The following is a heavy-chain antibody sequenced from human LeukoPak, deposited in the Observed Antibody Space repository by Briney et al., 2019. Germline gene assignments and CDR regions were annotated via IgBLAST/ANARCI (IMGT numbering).Heavy chain of an antibody. CDR3: TYQRGYSGYDPLHY. V-gene: IGHV4-39*01. CDR2: IYYTGST. CDR1: GGSISNRDYY. J-gene: IGHJ4*02. D-gene: IGHD5-12*01. Sequence: SETLSLTCTVSGGSISNRDYYWGWIRQPPGKGLEWIGSIYYTGSTYYNPSLKSRVTISVDTSKNQFSVTLSSVTAADTAIYYCTYQRGYSGYDPLHYWGQGTLVTVSS.